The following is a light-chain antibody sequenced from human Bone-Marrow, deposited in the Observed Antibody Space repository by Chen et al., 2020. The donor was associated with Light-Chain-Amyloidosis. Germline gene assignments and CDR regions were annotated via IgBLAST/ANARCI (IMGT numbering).Light chain of an antibody. Sequence: SYELTQPSSVSVSPGQTAKITCSGDLLAKNSVRWLQQKPAQDTVLVIYKDTERPSGIPERFSGSSSETTASLTVSRAQVDEEADYHCYSATDDSLGVFGGGTRLTVL. J-gene: IGLJ3*02. CDR2: KDT. CDR1: LLAKNS. CDR3: YSATDDSLGV. V-gene: IGLV3-27*01.